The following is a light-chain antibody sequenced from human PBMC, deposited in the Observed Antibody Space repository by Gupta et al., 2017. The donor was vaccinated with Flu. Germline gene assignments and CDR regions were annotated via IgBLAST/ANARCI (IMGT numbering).Light chain of an antibody. V-gene: IGKV3-7*04. CDR3: QQDYNLRT. J-gene: IGKJ1*01. Sequence: PGERVTLSCRASQSVSSSYLTWYQQKPGQAPRLLIYGASTRATSIPARFSGSGSETDFTLTISSLQPEDFAVYYCQQDYNLRTCGQGTKVEIK. CDR1: QSVSSSY. CDR2: GAS.